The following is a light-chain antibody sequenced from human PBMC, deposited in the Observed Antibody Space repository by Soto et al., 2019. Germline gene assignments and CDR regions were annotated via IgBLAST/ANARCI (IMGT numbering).Light chain of an antibody. CDR1: QGISSY. V-gene: IGKV1-9*01. CDR2: AAS. Sequence: DIQLTQSPSFLSASVGDRVTITCRASQGISSYLAWYQQKTGKAPKLLIYAASTLQSGVPSRFSGSGSGTEFTLTSSSLQPEDFATYCCQQLKSYPPTFGPGTKVDI. J-gene: IGKJ3*01. CDR3: QQLKSYPPT.